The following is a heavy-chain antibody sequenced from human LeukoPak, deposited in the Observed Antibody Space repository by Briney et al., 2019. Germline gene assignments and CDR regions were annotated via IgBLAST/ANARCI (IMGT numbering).Heavy chain of an antibody. D-gene: IGHD3-16*01. CDR1: GGSIRSYY. J-gene: IGHJ4*02. Sequence: SETLSLTCTVSGGSIRSYYWGWIRQPPGKGLEWIGYIYYSGSTNYNPSLKSRVTISVDTSKNQFSLHLNSVTLEDTAVYYCAREGKGEQAGLFDYWGQGTLVTVSS. V-gene: IGHV4-59*12. CDR2: IYYSGST. CDR3: AREGKGEQAGLFDY.